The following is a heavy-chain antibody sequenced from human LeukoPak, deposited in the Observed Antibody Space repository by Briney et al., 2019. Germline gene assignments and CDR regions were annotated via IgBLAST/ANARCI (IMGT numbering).Heavy chain of an antibody. CDR3: ARGRGYSSSSLGHY. D-gene: IGHD6-6*01. CDR1: GGSFSGYD. CDR2: INHSGST. J-gene: IGHJ4*02. Sequence: PSETLSLTCAVYGGSFSGYDWSWIRQPPGKGLEWIGEINHSGSTNYNPSLKSRVTISVDTSKNQFSLKLSSVTAADTAVYYCARGRGYSSSSLGHYWGQGTLVTVSS. V-gene: IGHV4-34*01.